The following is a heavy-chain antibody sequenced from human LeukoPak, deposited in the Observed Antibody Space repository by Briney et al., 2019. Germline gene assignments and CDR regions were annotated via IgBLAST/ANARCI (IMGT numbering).Heavy chain of an antibody. CDR1: GFTFSSYG. CDR3: ARGGYYYDSSGYYN. D-gene: IGHD3-22*01. V-gene: IGHV3-33*01. J-gene: IGHJ4*02. Sequence: PGGSLRPSCAASGFTFSSYGMHWVRQAPGKGLEWVAVIWYDGSNKYYADSVKGRFTISRDNSKNTLYLQMNSLRAEDTAVYYCARGGYYYDSSGYYNWGQGTLVTVSS. CDR2: IWYDGSNK.